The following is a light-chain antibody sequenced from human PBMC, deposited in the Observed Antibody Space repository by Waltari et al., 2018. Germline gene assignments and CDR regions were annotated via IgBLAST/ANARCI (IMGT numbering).Light chain of an antibody. J-gene: IGLJ1*01. CDR2: NDN. V-gene: IGLV1-44*01. Sequence: QSVLTQPPSASGTPGQSITISCSGSSSNIGSNTVNGYQHLPGTAPTLLIDNDNQRPAGVPDRFSASKSGTSASLAISGLQPEDEGDYYCAAWDDSLNGFYVFGTGTQVTVL. CDR3: AAWDDSLNGFYV. CDR1: SSNIGSNT.